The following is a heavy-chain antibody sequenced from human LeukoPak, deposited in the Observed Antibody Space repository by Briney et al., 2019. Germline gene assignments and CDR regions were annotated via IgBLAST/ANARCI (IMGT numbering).Heavy chain of an antibody. CDR2: IKSKTDGGTT. V-gene: IGHV3-15*01. Sequence: GGSLRLSCAASGFTFSNAWMSWVRQAPGKGLEWVGRIKSKTDGGTTDYAAPVKGRFTISRDNSKNTLYLQMNSLRAEDTAVYYCAKDETDYWGQGTLVTVSS. J-gene: IGHJ4*02. CDR3: AKDETDY. CDR1: GFTFSNAW.